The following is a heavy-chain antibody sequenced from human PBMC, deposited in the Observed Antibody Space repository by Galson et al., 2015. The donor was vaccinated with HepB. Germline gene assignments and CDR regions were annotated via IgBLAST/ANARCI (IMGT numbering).Heavy chain of an antibody. CDR2: ISASGGTT. J-gene: IGHJ4*02. CDR1: GFTFSSYA. V-gene: IGHV3-23*01. CDR3: AKDRLTTVTTALVDY. Sequence: SLRLSCAASGFTFSSYAMSWVRQAPGKGLEWVSTISASGGTTFYADSVKGRFSISRDNSKNTVYLQMNSLRADDTAVYYCAKDRLTTVTTALVDYWGQGTLVTVSS. D-gene: IGHD4-17*01.